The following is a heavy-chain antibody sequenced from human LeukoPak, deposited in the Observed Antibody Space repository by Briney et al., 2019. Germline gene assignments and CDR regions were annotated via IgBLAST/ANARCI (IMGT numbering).Heavy chain of an antibody. V-gene: IGHV6-1*01. J-gene: IGHJ4*02. CDR1: GDTVPSNRAA. D-gene: IGHD7-27*01. Sequence: SQTLSLTCAISGDTVPSNRAAWNWIRQSPSRGLEWLGRTYYRSKWYNDYAPSVKSRITINPDTSKNQFSLQLNSVTPEDTAMYYCARDPITGDRFDYWGQGTLVTVSS. CDR3: ARDPITGDRFDY. CDR2: TYYRSKWYN.